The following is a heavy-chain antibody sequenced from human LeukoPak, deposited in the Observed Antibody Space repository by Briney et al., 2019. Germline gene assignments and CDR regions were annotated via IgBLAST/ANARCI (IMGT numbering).Heavy chain of an antibody. D-gene: IGHD5-18*01. CDR2: ISGSGGNT. V-gene: IGHV3-23*01. Sequence: GGTLRLSCAASGFTFSSYGMNWVRQPPGKVLEWVSAISGSGGNTYYADSVKGRFTISRDNAKNSLYLQMNSLRAEDTAVYYCARVVWGWDTAMPTPFDYWGQGTLVTVSS. CDR3: ARVVWGWDTAMPTPFDY. J-gene: IGHJ4*02. CDR1: GFTFSSYG.